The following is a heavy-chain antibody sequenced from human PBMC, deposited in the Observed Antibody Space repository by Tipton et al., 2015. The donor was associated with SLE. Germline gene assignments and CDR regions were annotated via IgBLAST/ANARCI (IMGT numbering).Heavy chain of an antibody. CDR2: IYHSGST. D-gene: IGHD3-22*01. CDR3: ARGRYYDSSGYYYDY. J-gene: IGHJ4*02. Sequence: WSWIRQPPGKGLEWIGYIYHSGSTYYNPSLKSRVTISVDRSKNQFSLKLSSVTAADTAVYYCARGRYYDSSGYYYDYWGQGTLVTVSS. V-gene: IGHV4-30-2*01.